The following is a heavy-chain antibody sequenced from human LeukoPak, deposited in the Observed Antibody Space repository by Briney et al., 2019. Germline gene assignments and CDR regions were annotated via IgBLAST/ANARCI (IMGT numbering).Heavy chain of an antibody. CDR1: GGSISSSTYY. Sequence: SETLSLTCIVSGGSISSSTYYWSWIRQPPGKGLEWIGYIYYSGSTNYNPSLKSRVTISVDTSKNQFSLKLSSVTAADTAVYYCARGVRTIFGQYYFDYWGQGTLVTVSS. CDR3: ARGVRTIFGQYYFDY. J-gene: IGHJ4*02. CDR2: IYYSGST. V-gene: IGHV4-61*01. D-gene: IGHD3-9*01.